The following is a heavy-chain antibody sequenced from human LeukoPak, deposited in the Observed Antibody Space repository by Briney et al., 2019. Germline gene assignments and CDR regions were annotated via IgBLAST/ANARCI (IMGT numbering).Heavy chain of an antibody. CDR3: ARGRSIVASTN. D-gene: IGHD5-12*01. CDR2: ISYSGTT. CDR1: GDSISSSAYY. V-gene: IGHV4-39*01. J-gene: IGHJ4*02. Sequence: PSETLSLTCTVSGDSISSSAYYWGWIRQPPGKGLEWIGSISYSGTTYYNPSPTSRVTISVDTSKNQFSLNPNSVTAADTAVYYCARGRSIVASTNWGQGTLVTVSS.